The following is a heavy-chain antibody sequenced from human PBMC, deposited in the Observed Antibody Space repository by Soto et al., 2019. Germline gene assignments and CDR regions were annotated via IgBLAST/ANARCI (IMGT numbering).Heavy chain of an antibody. D-gene: IGHD2-8*02. CDR2: ISYDGSNK. V-gene: IGHV3-30*18. CDR1: GFTFSSYG. CDR3: AKGSFERAPVLFDY. Sequence: GGSLRLSCAASGFTFSSYGMHWVRQAPGKGLEWVAVISYDGSNKYYADSVKGRFTISRDNSKNTLYLQMNSLRAEDTAVYYYAKGSFERAPVLFDYWGQGTLVTVYS. J-gene: IGHJ4*02.